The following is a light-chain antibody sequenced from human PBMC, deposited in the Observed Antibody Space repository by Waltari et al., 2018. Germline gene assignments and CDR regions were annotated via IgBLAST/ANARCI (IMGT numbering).Light chain of an antibody. CDR2: EVT. Sequence: QSALTQPPSVSGSPGQSVTISCTGTRNDIGTYNVVSWYQQPPGTAPKLLMYEVTKRPSGVPDRFSGSKSGNTAFLTISGLQAEDEADYYCSSYTTTNTFVIFGGGTKLTVL. CDR1: RNDIGTYNV. CDR3: SSYTTTNTFVI. V-gene: IGLV2-18*02. J-gene: IGLJ2*01.